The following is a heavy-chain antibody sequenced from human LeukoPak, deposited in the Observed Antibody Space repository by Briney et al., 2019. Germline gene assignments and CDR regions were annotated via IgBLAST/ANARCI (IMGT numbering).Heavy chain of an antibody. CDR1: GFTFSSYS. Sequence: GGSLRRSCAASGFTFSSYSMNWVRQAPGKGLDWVSSISSSSNYIYYADSVKGRFTISRDNAKNSLFLQMNSLRAEDTAVYYCAVLAAAGDYWGQGTLVTVSS. V-gene: IGHV3-21*01. CDR2: ISSSSNYI. J-gene: IGHJ4*02. D-gene: IGHD6-13*01. CDR3: AVLAAAGDY.